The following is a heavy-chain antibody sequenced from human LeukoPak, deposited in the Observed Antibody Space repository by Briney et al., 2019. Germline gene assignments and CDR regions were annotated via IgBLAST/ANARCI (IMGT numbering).Heavy chain of an antibody. CDR3: ARVPHAMVRGVIITEFYFDY. CDR2: ISSSSNYI. CDR1: GFTFSSYW. V-gene: IGHV3-21*01. J-gene: IGHJ4*02. Sequence: PGGSLRLSCAASGFTFSSYWMHWVRQAPGKGLEWVSSISSSSNYIYYADSVKGRFTISRDNAKNSLYLQMNSLRAEDTAVYYCARVPHAMVRGVIITEFYFDYWGQGTLVTVSS. D-gene: IGHD3-10*01.